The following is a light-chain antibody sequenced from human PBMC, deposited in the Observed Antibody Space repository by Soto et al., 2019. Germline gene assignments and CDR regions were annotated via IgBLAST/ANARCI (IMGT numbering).Light chain of an antibody. CDR1: HRDTSTC. CDR2: RAS. J-gene: IGKJ1*01. V-gene: IGKV3-20*01. CDR3: QQCGSSPRT. Sequence: ILGKQSPSTLSSFPGVTVTLSCTGHRDTSTCLAWYQQRPGQAPRLLIYRASSRAAGIPDRFSGSGSGTDFTLTISDVQPEDFAVYYCQQCGSSPRTFGQGTKVDIK.